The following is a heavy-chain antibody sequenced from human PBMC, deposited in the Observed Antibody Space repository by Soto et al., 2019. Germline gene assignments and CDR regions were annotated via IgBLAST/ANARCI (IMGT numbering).Heavy chain of an antibody. V-gene: IGHV1-69*13. CDR3: ARDREMATMNY. J-gene: IGHJ4*02. CDR2: XXPXXXXX. Sequence: SVKVSCKASGGTFSSYAISCVRQAPGQGLEWXGGXXPXXXXXNXXXKFQGRVTITADESTSTAYMELSSLRSEDTAVYYCARDREMATMNYWGQGTLVTVSS. CDR1: GGTFSSYA. D-gene: IGHD5-12*01.